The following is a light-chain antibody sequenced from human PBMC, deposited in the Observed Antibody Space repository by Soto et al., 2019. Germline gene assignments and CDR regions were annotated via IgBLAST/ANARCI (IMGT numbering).Light chain of an antibody. V-gene: IGKV3-20*01. CDR2: GAS. CDR1: QSVSNSY. Sequence: EIVLTQSPGTLSLSPGERASLSCRASQSVSNSYLAWYQQKPGQAPRLLIYGASSRATGIPDRFSGSGSGTDFTLTISRLEPEDLAVYYCQQYGNSPRTFGQWPKLVIK. CDR3: QQYGNSPRT. J-gene: IGKJ2*01.